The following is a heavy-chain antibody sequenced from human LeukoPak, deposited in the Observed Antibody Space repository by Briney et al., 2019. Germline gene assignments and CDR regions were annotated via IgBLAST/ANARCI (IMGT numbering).Heavy chain of an antibody. J-gene: IGHJ4*02. CDR3: ATTGYYDSSGYSTFPDFDY. V-gene: IGHV1-69*04. Sequence: SVKVSCKASGGTFSSYAISWVRQAPGQGLERMGRIIPILGIANYAQKFQGRVTITADKSTSTAYMELSSLRSEDTAVYYCATTGYYDSSGYSTFPDFDYWGQGTLVTVSS. D-gene: IGHD3-22*01. CDR1: GGTFSSYA. CDR2: IIPILGIA.